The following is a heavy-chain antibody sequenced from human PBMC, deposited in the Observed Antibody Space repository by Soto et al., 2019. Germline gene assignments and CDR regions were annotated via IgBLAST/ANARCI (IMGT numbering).Heavy chain of an antibody. V-gene: IGHV4-31*03. CDR2: IYYSGTT. J-gene: IGHJ4*02. Sequence: QVQLQESGPGLVKPSQTLSLTCTVFGGSISSGGYYWSWFRQHPGKGLEWIGYIYYSGTTYYNPSLKSRLTISVDTSKNQFSLRLSSVTAADTAVYYCAREPSIWGQGTLVTVSS. CDR1: GGSISSGGYY. CDR3: AREPSI.